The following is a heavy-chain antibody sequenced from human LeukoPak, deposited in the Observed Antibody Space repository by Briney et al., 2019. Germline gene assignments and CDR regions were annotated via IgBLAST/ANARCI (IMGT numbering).Heavy chain of an antibody. V-gene: IGHV2-70*11. J-gene: IGHJ4*02. CDR2: IAGDDDK. CDR3: ALIGWNYFFDY. CDR1: GFSLSTSAMC. D-gene: IGHD1-7*01. Sequence: SGPALVIPTQTLTLTCTFSGFSLSTSAMCVGWIRQPPGKALEWLARIAGDDDKYYSTSLKTSLTIFKDTSKNQVVLTMTILLPVDTATYYCALIGWNYFFDYWGEGTLVTVSS.